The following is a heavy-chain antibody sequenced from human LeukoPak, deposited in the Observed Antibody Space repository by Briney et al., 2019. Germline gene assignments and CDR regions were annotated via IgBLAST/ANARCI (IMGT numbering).Heavy chain of an antibody. CDR2: IYTSGST. Sequence: SETLSLTCTVSGGSISSYYWSWIRQPAGKGLEWIGRIYTSGSTNYNPSLKSRVTMSVDTSKNQFSLKLSSVTAADTAVYYCARPAVGPAASRSFDIWGQGTMVTVSS. J-gene: IGHJ3*02. V-gene: IGHV4-4*07. CDR1: GGSISSYY. CDR3: ARPAVGPAASRSFDI. D-gene: IGHD2-2*01.